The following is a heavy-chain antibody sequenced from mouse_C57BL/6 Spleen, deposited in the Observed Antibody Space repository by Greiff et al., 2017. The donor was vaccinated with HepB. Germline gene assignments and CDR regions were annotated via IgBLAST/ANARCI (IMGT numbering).Heavy chain of an antibody. CDR3: ARNYGSSFLDY. J-gene: IGHJ2*01. CDR1: GYTFTDYY. CDR2: INPYNGGT. V-gene: IGHV1-19*01. Sequence: EVKLQQSGPVLVKPGASVKMSCKASGYTFTDYYMNWVKQSHGKSLEWIGVINPYNGGTSYNQKFKGKATLTVDKSSSTAYMELNSLTSEDSAVYYCARNYGSSFLDYWGQGTTLTVSS. D-gene: IGHD1-1*01.